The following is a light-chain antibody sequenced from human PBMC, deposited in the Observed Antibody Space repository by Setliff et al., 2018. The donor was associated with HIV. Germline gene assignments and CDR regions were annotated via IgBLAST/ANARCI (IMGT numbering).Light chain of an antibody. V-gene: IGKV4-1*01. J-gene: IGKJ1*01. CDR1: QNIFYSPNNKNY. CDR2: WAS. CDR3: QQFYSTPWT. Sequence: DIVMTQSPDSLAVSLGERATINCKSSQNIFYSPNNKNYLAWYQQKPGQPPNLLVYWASTRESGVPDRFSGSGSGTEFTLTISSLQAEDVAVYYCQQFYSTPWTFGQGTKVDIK.